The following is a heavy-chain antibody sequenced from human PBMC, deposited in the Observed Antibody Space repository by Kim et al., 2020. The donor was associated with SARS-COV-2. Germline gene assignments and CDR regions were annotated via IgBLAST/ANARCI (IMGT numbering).Heavy chain of an antibody. J-gene: IGHJ4*02. CDR3: AREGDRGSKPYGGNADY. V-gene: IGHV4-31*03. Sequence: SETLSLTCTVSGGSISSGGYYWSWIRQHPGKGLEWIGYIYYSGSTYYNPSLKSRVTISVDTSKNQFSLKLSSETAADTAVYYCAREGDRGSKPYGGNADYWGQGTLVTVSS. D-gene: IGHD4-17*01. CDR1: GGSISSGGYY. CDR2: IYYSGST.